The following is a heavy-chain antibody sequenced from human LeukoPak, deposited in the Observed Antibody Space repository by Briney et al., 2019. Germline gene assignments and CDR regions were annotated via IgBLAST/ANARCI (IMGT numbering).Heavy chain of an antibody. CDR1: GFTFSSYA. V-gene: IGHV3-23*01. J-gene: IGHJ3*02. D-gene: IGHD3-22*01. Sequence: GGSLRLSCAASGFTFSSYAMSWVRQAPGKGLEWVSAISGSGGSTYYADSVKGRFTISRDNSKNTLYLQMNSLRAEDTAVYYCAKSLRITYYYDSSGPDAFDIWGQGTMVTVSS. CDR3: AKSLRITYYYDSSGPDAFDI. CDR2: ISGSGGST.